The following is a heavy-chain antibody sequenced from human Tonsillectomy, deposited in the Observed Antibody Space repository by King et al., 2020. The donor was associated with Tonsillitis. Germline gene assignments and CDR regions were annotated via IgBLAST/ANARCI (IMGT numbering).Heavy chain of an antibody. V-gene: IGHV3-21*01. J-gene: IGHJ3*02. CDR3: ARGVGVDAFDI. CDR2: ISSSSSYI. CDR1: GFTFSSYS. D-gene: IGHD3-10*01. Sequence: VQLVESGGGLVKPGGSLRLSCAASGFTFSSYSMNWVRQAPGKGLEWGSSISSSSSYIYYADAVKGRFTISRDNAKNSLYLQMNSLRAEDTAVYYCARGVGVDAFDIWGQGTMVTVSS.